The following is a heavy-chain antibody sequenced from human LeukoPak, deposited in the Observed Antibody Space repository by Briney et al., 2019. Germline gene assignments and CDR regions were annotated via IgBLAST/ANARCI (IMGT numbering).Heavy chain of an antibody. Sequence: PGRSLRLSCAASGFTFSSYAMHWVRRAPGKGLEWVAVISYDGPNKNYADSAKGRFTISRDNSKNTLYLQMNSLRAEDTAVYYCARGVRIAVAGNIDYWGQGTLVTVSS. CDR2: ISYDGPNK. CDR1: GFTFSSYA. D-gene: IGHD6-19*01. J-gene: IGHJ4*02. CDR3: ARGVRIAVAGNIDY. V-gene: IGHV3-30*04.